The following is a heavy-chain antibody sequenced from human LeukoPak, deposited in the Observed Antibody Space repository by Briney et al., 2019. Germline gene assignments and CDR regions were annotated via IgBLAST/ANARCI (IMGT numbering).Heavy chain of an antibody. D-gene: IGHD2-15*01. CDR2: IISSNYI. CDR1: GFTFSAYS. Sequence: KPGGSLRLSCAASGFTFSAYSMNWVRQAPGKGLELVSSIISSNYIFYADSVKGRFTISRDNAKNSLYLQMNSLRAEDTAVYYCARDRGYCSGGSCYSDAFDIWGQGTVVTVSS. V-gene: IGHV3-21*01. J-gene: IGHJ3*02. CDR3: ARDRGYCSGGSCYSDAFDI.